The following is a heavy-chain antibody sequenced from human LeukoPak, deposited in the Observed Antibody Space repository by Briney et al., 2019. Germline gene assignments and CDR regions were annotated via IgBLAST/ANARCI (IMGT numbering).Heavy chain of an antibody. V-gene: IGHV5-10-1*01. J-gene: IGHJ5*02. CDR3: ARQPEGTWFDP. Sequence: GESLKLFRKGCGYSFSRNWVRWGGHMPGKGLEWMGRIDPSDSYTNYSPSFQGHVTISADKSISTAYLQWSSLKASDTAMYYCARQPEGTWFDPWGQGTLVTVSS. CDR2: IDPSDSYT. CDR1: GYSFSRNW. D-gene: IGHD1-1*01.